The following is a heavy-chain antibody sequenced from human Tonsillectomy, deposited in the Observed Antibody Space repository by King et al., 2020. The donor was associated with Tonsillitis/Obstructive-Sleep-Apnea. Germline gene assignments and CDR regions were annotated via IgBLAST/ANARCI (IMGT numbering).Heavy chain of an antibody. Sequence: VQLVESGGGVVQPGRSLRLSCAASGFTFSSYAMHWVRQAPGKGLEWVAVISYDGSNKYYADSVKGRFTISRDNSKNTLYLQMNSLRAEDTAVYYCASSATDSSYSSSSSVYYYYYGMDVWGQGTTVTVSS. CDR3: ASSATDSSYSSSSSVYYYYYGMDV. V-gene: IGHV3-30*04. CDR2: ISYDGSNK. D-gene: IGHD6-13*01. CDR1: GFTFSSYA. J-gene: IGHJ6*02.